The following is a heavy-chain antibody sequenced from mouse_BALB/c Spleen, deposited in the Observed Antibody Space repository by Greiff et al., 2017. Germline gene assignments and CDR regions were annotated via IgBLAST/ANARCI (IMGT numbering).Heavy chain of an antibody. V-gene: IGHV3-6*02. CDR3: ARAPLSLGRGYYVDY. CDR1: GYSITSGYY. CDR2: ISYDGSN. J-gene: IGHJ2*01. Sequence: EVQVVESGPGLVKPSQSLSLTCSVTGYSITSGYYWTWIRQFPGNKLEWMGYISYDGSNNYNPSLKNRISITRDTSKNQFFLKLNSVTTEDTATYYWARAPLSLGRGYYVDYWGQGTTLTVSS. D-gene: IGHD3-1*01.